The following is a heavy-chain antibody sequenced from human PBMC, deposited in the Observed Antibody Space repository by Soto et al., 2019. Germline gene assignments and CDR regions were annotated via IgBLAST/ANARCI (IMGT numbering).Heavy chain of an antibody. CDR1: GYTFTCYY. D-gene: IGHD6-19*01. J-gene: IGHJ6*02. V-gene: IGHV1-2*02. Sequence: GXSVKVSCKASGYTFTCYYMHWVRQAPGQGLEWMGWINPNSGGTNYAQKFQGRVTMTRDTSISTAYMELSRLRSDDTAVYYCARGGHSSGYYYYYGMDVWGQGNTVTVSS. CDR3: ARGGHSSGYYYYYGMDV. CDR2: INPNSGGT.